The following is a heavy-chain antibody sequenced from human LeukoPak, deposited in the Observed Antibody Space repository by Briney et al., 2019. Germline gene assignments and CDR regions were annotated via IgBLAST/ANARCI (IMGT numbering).Heavy chain of an antibody. D-gene: IGHD5-18*01. CDR3: ARGRSVRRTAMAAATFDY. J-gene: IGHJ4*02. CDR1: GFTFSTYA. CDR2: VSYDGTNT. V-gene: IGHV3-30-3*01. Sequence: GGSLRLSCAASGFTFSTYAMHWVRQAPGKGLEWVAIVSYDGTNTYYADSVKGRFTISRDNSQNTLYLQMHSLRVEDTAMYYCARGRSVRRTAMAAATFDYWGQGTLVTVSS.